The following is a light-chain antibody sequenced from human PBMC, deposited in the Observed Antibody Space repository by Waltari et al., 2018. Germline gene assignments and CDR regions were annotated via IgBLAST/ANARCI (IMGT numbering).Light chain of an antibody. CDR1: QSLLYSADKGNY. CDR2: WES. Sequence: DIVMTQSPDSLAGALGERATINCKSSQSLLYSADKGNYLAWYQKKPEQPPRLLIYWESTRASGVPDRFSGAGSGTDFNFTISSLQAEDVAVYYCQQYYSSPLTFGPGTKVDIK. J-gene: IGKJ3*01. CDR3: QQYYSSPLT. V-gene: IGKV4-1*01.